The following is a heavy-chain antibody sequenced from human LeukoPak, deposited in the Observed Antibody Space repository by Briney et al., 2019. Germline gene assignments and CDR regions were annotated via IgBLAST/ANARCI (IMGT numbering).Heavy chain of an antibody. CDR3: ARAGYSSSDYYYGMDV. CDR2: IYYSGST. J-gene: IGHJ6*02. CDR1: GGSISSFY. V-gene: IGHV4-59*06. Sequence: PSETLSLTCTVSGGSISSFYWSWIRQHPGKGLEWIGYIYYSGSTYYNPSLKSRVTISVDTSKNQFSLKLSSVTAADTAVYYCARAGYSSSDYYYGMDVWGQGTTVTVSS. D-gene: IGHD6-13*01.